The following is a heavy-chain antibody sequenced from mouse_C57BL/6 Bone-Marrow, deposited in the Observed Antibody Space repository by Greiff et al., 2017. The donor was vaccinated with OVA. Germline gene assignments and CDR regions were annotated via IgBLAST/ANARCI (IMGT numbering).Heavy chain of an antibody. D-gene: IGHD1-1*01. CDR1: GYTFTDYY. J-gene: IGHJ3*01. Sequence: QVQLQQSGAELVRPGASVKLSCKASGYTFTDYYINWVKQRPGQGLEWIARIYPGSGNTYYNEKFKGKATLTAEKSSSTAYMQLSSLTSEDSAVYFCARDYGSRGPFAYWGQGTLVTVSA. V-gene: IGHV1-76*01. CDR2: IYPGSGNT. CDR3: ARDYGSRGPFAY.